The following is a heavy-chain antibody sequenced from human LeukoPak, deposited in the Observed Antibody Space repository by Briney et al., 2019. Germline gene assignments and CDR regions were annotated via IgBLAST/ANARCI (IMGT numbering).Heavy chain of an antibody. J-gene: IGHJ3*02. D-gene: IGHD6-19*01. V-gene: IGHV3-21*01. CDR3: ARVVAGTLGTHDAFDI. Sequence: GGSLRLSCAASRFTFSSYSMNWVRQAPGKGLEWVSSISSSSSYIYYADSVKGRFTISRDNAKNSLYLQMNSLRAEDTAVYYCARVVAGTLGTHDAFDIWGQGTMVTVSS. CDR1: RFTFSSYS. CDR2: ISSSSSYI.